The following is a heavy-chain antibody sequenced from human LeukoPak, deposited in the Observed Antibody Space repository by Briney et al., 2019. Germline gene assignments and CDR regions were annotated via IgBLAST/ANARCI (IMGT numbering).Heavy chain of an antibody. CDR1: GFTFDDYG. D-gene: IGHD3-10*02. CDR2: INWNGGST. Sequence: PGGSLRLSCAASGFTFDDYGMSWVRQAPGKGLEWVSGINWNGGSTGYADSVKGRFTISRDNAKNSLYLQMNSLRAEDTALYYCARDRFCAGINRFDPWGQGTLVTVSS. CDR3: ARDRFCAGINRFDP. V-gene: IGHV3-20*04. J-gene: IGHJ5*02.